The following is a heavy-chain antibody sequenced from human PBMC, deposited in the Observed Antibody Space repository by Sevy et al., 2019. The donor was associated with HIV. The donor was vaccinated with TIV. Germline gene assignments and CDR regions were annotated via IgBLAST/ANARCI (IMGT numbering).Heavy chain of an antibody. D-gene: IGHD3-22*01. CDR1: GYTFTSYD. Sequence: ASVKVSCKASGYTFTSYDINWVRQATGQGLEWMGWMNPNSGNTGYAQKFQGRVTMTRNTSISTAYMELSSLRSEETAVYYCARGLVLNYYDSSGLFDYWGQGTLVTVSS. CDR3: ARGLVLNYYDSSGLFDY. V-gene: IGHV1-8*01. CDR2: MNPNSGNT. J-gene: IGHJ4*02.